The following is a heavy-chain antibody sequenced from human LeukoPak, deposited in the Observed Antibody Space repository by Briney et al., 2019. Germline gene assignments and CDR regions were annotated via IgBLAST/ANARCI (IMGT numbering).Heavy chain of an antibody. J-gene: IGHJ6*03. CDR2: INHSGGT. Sequence: SETLSLTCAVYGGSFSGYYWSWIRQPPGKGLEWIGEINHSGGTNYNPSLKSRVTISVDTSKNQFSLKLSSVTAADTAVYYCARGGGYYYYMDVWGKGTTVTVSS. V-gene: IGHV4-34*01. CDR1: GGSFSGYY. CDR3: ARGGGYYYYMDV. D-gene: IGHD3-10*01.